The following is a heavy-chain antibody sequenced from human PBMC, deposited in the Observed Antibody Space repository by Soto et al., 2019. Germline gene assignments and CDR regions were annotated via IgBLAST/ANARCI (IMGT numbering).Heavy chain of an antibody. D-gene: IGHD6-13*01. CDR3: ARGYSSSG. Sequence: KPGGSLRLSCAASGFTFSSYSMNWVRQAPGKGLEWVSSISSSSSYIYYAGSVKGRFTISRDNAKNSLYLQMNSLRAEDTAVYYCARGYSSSGWGQGTLVTVSS. CDR1: GFTFSSYS. J-gene: IGHJ4*02. V-gene: IGHV3-21*01. CDR2: ISSSSSYI.